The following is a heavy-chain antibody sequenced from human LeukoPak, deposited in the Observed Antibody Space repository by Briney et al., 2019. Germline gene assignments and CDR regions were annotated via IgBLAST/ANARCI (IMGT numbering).Heavy chain of an antibody. V-gene: IGHV3-7*03. Sequence: PGGSLRLSCAASGFTISGYWMSWVRRAPGKGLEWVANIKQDGYEKYYVDSVKGRFTISRDNARNSVYLQINSLRVEDTAVYYCARSLSWDYNDSSNYHPWGQGTLVTVSS. CDR1: GFTISGYW. CDR2: IKQDGYEK. D-gene: IGHD3-22*01. J-gene: IGHJ5*02. CDR3: ARSLSWDYNDSSNYHP.